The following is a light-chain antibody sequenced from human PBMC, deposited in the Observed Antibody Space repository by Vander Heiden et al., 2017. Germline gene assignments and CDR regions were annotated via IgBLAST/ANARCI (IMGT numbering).Light chain of an antibody. CDR3: QSYDSSLSAHVV. Sequence: QSVLTPPPSLSWAPGQRGTISCTGSSSNIGAGYDVHWYQQLPGTAPKLLIYGNSNRPSGVPDRFSGSKSGTSASLAITGLQAEDEADYYCQSYDSSLSAHVVFGGGTKLTVL. CDR2: GNS. CDR1: SSNIGAGYD. V-gene: IGLV1-40*01. J-gene: IGLJ2*01.